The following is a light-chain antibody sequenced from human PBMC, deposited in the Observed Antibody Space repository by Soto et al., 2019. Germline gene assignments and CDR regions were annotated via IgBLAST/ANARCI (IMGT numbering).Light chain of an antibody. V-gene: IGKV1-39*01. J-gene: IGKJ1*01. CDR2: SAS. CDR3: QLSYNAWT. Sequence: DIQVTQSPSSLSASVGDSVTITCRTSQRIGTFLNWYQQRQGRAPNLLIYSASTLQSGVPSRFNAGGSGTDFTLTITSLQPEDSATYYCQLSYNAWTFGQRTKVDIK. CDR1: QRIGTF.